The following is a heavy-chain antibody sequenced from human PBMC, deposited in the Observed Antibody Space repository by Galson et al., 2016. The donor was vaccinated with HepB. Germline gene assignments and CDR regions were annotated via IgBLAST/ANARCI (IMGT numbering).Heavy chain of an antibody. CDR2: ISSSSRFT. CDR3: ARGALGSTIN. J-gene: IGHJ4*02. CDR1: GFTFSDYY. Sequence: SLRLSCAASGFTFSDYYMSWIRQAPGKGLEWLSYISSSSRFTNYADSVKGRFTISRDNANNSLYLQMNSLTAEDTAVYYCARGALGSTINWGQGTLVTVSS. D-gene: IGHD5/OR15-5a*01. V-gene: IGHV3-11*06.